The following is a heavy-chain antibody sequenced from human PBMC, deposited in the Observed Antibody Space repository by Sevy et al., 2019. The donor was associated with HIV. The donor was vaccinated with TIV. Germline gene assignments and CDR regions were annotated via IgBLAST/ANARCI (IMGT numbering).Heavy chain of an antibody. CDR2: ISYDGSGE. Sequence: GGSLRLSCAASGFTFRSYGMHWVRQAPGKGLDWVAVISYDGSGESYTGSVKGRFTISRDNSKNTLYLQMNSLRPEDTAVYYCAKLGWFGELLHYYYGMDVWGQGTTVTVSS. CDR3: AKLGWFGELLHYYYGMDV. CDR1: GFTFRSYG. V-gene: IGHV3-30*18. J-gene: IGHJ6*02. D-gene: IGHD3-10*01.